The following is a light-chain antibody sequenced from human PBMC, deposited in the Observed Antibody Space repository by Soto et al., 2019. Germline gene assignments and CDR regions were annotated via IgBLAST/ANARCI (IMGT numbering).Light chain of an antibody. J-gene: IGKJ1*01. Sequence: DILMTQSPSTLSASVGDRVTITCRASESISVWLAWYQQKPGKAPKLLIYEASIFESGVPSRFSGTGSGTDFTLTISSLQPNDFATYYCQQSKTKLWTFGQGTRVE. CDR3: QQSKTKLWT. CDR2: EAS. V-gene: IGKV1-5*01. CDR1: ESISVW.